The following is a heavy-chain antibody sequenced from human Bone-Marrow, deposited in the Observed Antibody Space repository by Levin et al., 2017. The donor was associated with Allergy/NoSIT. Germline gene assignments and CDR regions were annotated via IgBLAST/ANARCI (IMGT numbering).Heavy chain of an antibody. CDR1: GFTFSSYG. V-gene: IGHV3-33*01. Sequence: LSLTCAASGFTFSSYGMHWVRQAPGKGLEWVAVIWYDGSNKYYADSVKGRFTISRDNSKNTLYLQMNSLRAEDTAVYYCARAYLGYCSSTSCYKGYYYDYGMDVWGQGTTVTVSS. CDR2: IWYDGSNK. D-gene: IGHD2-2*02. J-gene: IGHJ6*02. CDR3: ARAYLGYCSSTSCYKGYYYDYGMDV.